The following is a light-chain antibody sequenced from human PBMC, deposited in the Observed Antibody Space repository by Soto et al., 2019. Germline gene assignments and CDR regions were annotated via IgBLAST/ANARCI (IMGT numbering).Light chain of an antibody. Sequence: QPVLTQPPSASGTPGQRVTISCSGSSSNIGGKTVNWYQQLPGTAPKLLIYSNDQRPSGVPDRFSGSQSGTSASLAISGLQSEDEADYYCAAWDDSLDGWVFGGGTKLTVL. CDR3: AAWDDSLDGWV. CDR2: SND. CDR1: SSNIGGKT. J-gene: IGLJ3*02. V-gene: IGLV1-44*01.